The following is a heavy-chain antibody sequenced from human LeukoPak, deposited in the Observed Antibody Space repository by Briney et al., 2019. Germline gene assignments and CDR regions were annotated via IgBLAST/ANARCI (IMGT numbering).Heavy chain of an antibody. CDR1: GFTFSSYA. CDR2: ISGSGGST. CDR3: AKDDSGSYYPNYFDY. V-gene: IGHV3-23*01. Sequence: GGSLRLSCAASGFTFSSYAMSWVRQAPGKGLEWVSAISGSGGSTYYADSVKGRFTIPRDNSKNTLYLQMNSLRAEDTAVYYCAKDDSGSYYPNYFDYWGQGTLVTVSS. D-gene: IGHD1-26*01. J-gene: IGHJ4*02.